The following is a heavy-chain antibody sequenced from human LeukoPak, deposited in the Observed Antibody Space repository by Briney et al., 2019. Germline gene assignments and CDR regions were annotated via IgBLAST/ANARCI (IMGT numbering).Heavy chain of an antibody. D-gene: IGHD6-19*01. CDR3: AKDSSGWYGYYYYYGMDV. CDR2: ISGSGGST. J-gene: IGHJ6*02. Sequence: GGSLRLSCAASGFTFSSYAMSWVRQAPGKGLEWVSAISGSGGSTYYADSVKGRFTISRDNSKNTLYLQMNSLRAEDTAVCYCAKDSSGWYGYYYYYGMDVWGQGTTVTVSS. CDR1: GFTFSSYA. V-gene: IGHV3-23*01.